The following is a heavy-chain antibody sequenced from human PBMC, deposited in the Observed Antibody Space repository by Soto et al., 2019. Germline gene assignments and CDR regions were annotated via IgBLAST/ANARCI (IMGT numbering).Heavy chain of an antibody. Sequence: ASVKVSCKASGYTFTSYDINWVRQATGQGLEWMGWMNPNSGNTGYAQKFQGRVTMTRNTSISTAYMELSSLRSEDTAVYYCARGVEWLTRHYYYYYGMDVWGQGTTVTAP. CDR2: MNPNSGNT. J-gene: IGHJ6*02. CDR1: GYTFTSYD. D-gene: IGHD3-3*01. CDR3: ARGVEWLTRHYYYYYGMDV. V-gene: IGHV1-8*01.